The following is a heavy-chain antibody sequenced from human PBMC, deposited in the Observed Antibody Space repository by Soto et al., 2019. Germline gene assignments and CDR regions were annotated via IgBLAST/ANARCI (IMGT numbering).Heavy chain of an antibody. Sequence: SETLSLTCTVSGGSISSSSYYWGWIRQPPGKGLEWIGSIYYSGSTYYNPSLKSRATISVDTSKNQFSLKLSSVTAADTAVYYCARLPYYDFWSGLRAGHGMDVWGQGTTVTVSS. V-gene: IGHV4-39*01. D-gene: IGHD3-3*01. CDR2: IYYSGST. J-gene: IGHJ6*02. CDR3: ARLPYYDFWSGLRAGHGMDV. CDR1: GGSISSSSYY.